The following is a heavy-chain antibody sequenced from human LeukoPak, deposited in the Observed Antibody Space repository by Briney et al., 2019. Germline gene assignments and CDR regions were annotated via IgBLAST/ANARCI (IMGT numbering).Heavy chain of an antibody. CDR1: GGTFSSYA. J-gene: IGHJ6*02. CDR3: ATAAMKRGSTYYFGMDV. Sequence: SVKVSCKASGGTFSSYAISWVRQAPGQGLEWMGGIIPIFGTANYAQKFQGRVTITADESTSTAYMELSSLRSEDTAVYYCATAAMKRGSTYYFGMDVWGQGTTVTVSS. CDR2: IIPIFGTA. V-gene: IGHV1-69*13. D-gene: IGHD2-2*01.